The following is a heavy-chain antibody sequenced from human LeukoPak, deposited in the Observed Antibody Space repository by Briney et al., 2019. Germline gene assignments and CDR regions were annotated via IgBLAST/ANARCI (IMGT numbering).Heavy chain of an antibody. CDR3: TRPSYDSSVSGVVY. Sequence: PGGSLRLSCATSGFTFSGSAIHWVRQASEKGLEWVGRIRSKANSYATTDVASVRGRLSISRDDSKNTAYLQMNSLKTEDTAVYYCTRPSYDSSVSGVVYWGQGTLVTVSS. V-gene: IGHV3-73*01. CDR2: IRSKANSYAT. CDR1: GFTFSGSA. D-gene: IGHD3-22*01. J-gene: IGHJ4*02.